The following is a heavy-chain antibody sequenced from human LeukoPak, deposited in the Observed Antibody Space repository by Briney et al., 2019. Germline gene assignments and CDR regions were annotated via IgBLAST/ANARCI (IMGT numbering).Heavy chain of an antibody. CDR2: IKQDGSEK. D-gene: IGHD5-18*01. CDR1: GFTFSSYW. CDR3: AKDGPTAYFDY. V-gene: IGHV3-7*01. Sequence: GGSLRLSCAASGFTFSSYWMTWVRQAPGKGLEWVANIKQDGSEKYYVDSVKGRFTISKDNAKNSLYLQMKSLRAEDTAVYYCAKDGPTAYFDYWGQGTLVTVSS. J-gene: IGHJ4*02.